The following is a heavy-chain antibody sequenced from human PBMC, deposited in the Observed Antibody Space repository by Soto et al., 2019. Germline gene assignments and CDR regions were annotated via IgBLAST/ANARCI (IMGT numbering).Heavy chain of an antibody. J-gene: IGHJ3*02. D-gene: IGHD3-10*01. CDR2: IYYSGST. Sequence: SETLSLTCTVSGGYISSGGYYWSWIRQHPGKGLEWIGYIYYSGSTYYNPSLKSRVTISVDTSKNQFSLKLSSVTAADTAVYYCARGRHGQPYYGSGSYLAFDIWGQGTMVTVSS. CDR1: GGYISSGGYY. CDR3: ARGRHGQPYYGSGSYLAFDI. V-gene: IGHV4-31*03.